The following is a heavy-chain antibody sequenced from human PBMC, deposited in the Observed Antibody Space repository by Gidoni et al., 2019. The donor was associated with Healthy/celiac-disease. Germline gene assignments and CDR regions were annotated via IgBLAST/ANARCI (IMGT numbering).Heavy chain of an antibody. CDR3: WNGGYDSSSYYLNRDDAFDI. CDR1: GFPFSNSA. D-gene: IGHD3-22*01. Sequence: VQLLESGGGLVQPGGSLRLSCAASGFPFSNSAMSWVRQAPGKGLEWVSAISGSGGITYYADAVKGLFTISRDNSKNTLYLQMNSLRAEDTAVYYGWNGGYDSSSYYLNRDDAFDIWGQGTMVTVSS. J-gene: IGHJ3*02. CDR2: ISGSGGIT. V-gene: IGHV3-23*01.